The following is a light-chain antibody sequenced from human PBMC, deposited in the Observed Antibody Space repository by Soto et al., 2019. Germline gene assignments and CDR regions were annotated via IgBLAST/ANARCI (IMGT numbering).Light chain of an antibody. Sequence: EVVMTQSPATLSVSPGERATLSCRASESVSRNLAWYQQKPGQAPRLLIYDASTRATGIPDRFSGGGSGTEFTLTISSLLSEHFVVYYCQQYNSWPPITFGQGTRLEIK. CDR2: DAS. CDR1: ESVSRN. J-gene: IGKJ5*01. V-gene: IGKV3-15*01. CDR3: QQYNSWPPIT.